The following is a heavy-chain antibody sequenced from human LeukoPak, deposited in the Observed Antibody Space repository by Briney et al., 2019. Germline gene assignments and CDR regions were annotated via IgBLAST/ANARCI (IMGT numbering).Heavy chain of an antibody. V-gene: IGHV3-21*04. CDR1: GFTFSSYS. J-gene: IGHJ3*02. CDR2: ISSSSSYI. CDR3: AKAGKDAFDI. Sequence: GGSLRLSCAASGFTFSSYSMNWVRQAPGKGLEWVSSISSSSSYIYYADSVKGRFTISRDNAKNSLYLQMNSLRAEDTALYYCAKAGKDAFDIWGQGTMVTVSS.